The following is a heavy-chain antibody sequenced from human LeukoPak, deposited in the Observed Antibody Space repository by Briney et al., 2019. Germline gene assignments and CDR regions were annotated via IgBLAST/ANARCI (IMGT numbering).Heavy chain of an antibody. CDR1: GYTFTSYY. J-gene: IGHJ4*02. V-gene: IGHV1-69*13. D-gene: IGHD3-9*01. CDR3: ARDLRGLRYFDWLLFY. Sequence: GASVKVSCKASGYTFTSYYMHWVRQAPGQGLEWMGGIIPIFGTANYAQKFQGRVTITADESTSTAYMELSSLRSEDTAVYYCARDLRGLRYFDWLLFYWGQGTLVTVSS. CDR2: IIPIFGTA.